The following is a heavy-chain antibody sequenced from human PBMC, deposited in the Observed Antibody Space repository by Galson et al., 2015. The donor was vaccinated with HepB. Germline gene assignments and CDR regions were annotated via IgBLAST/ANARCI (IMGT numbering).Heavy chain of an antibody. V-gene: IGHV3-21*01. D-gene: IGHD1-14*01. CDR2: ISSSSSYI. CDR1: GFTFSSYS. CDR3: AREGPALPFDY. Sequence: SLRLSCAASGFTFSSYSMNWVRQAPGKGLEWVSSISSSSSYIYYADSVKGRFTISRDNAKNSLYLQMNSLRAEDTAVYYCAREGPALPFDYWGQGTLVTVSS. J-gene: IGHJ4*02.